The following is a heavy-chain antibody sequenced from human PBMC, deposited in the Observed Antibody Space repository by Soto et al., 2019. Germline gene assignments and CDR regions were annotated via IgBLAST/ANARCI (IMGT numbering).Heavy chain of an antibody. V-gene: IGHV4-59*08. J-gene: IGHJ5*02. Sequence: SETLSLTCTVSGVSLSSDYWSCIRQAPGKGLENLGYVYYSDSINYNPSFKSRVTISVDTSRNQFFLTLNSMTAADTAVYYCARFVLIPAAPNNWLDPWGQGTLVTVS. CDR2: VYYSDSI. CDR3: ARFVLIPAAPNNWLDP. D-gene: IGHD2-2*01. CDR1: GVSLSSDY.